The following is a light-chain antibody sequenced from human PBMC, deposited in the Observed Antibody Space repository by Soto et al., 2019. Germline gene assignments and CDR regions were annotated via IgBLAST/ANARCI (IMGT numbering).Light chain of an antibody. CDR3: QQYGSSPYT. V-gene: IGKV3D-20*01. CDR2: DAS. Sequence: EIVLTQSPATLSLSPGERATLSCGASQSVSSSYLAWYQQKPVLAPRLLIYDASSRATGIPDRFSGSGSGTDFTLNISRLEPADFAVYYCQQYGSSPYTFGQGTKLEIK. CDR1: QSVSSSY. J-gene: IGKJ2*01.